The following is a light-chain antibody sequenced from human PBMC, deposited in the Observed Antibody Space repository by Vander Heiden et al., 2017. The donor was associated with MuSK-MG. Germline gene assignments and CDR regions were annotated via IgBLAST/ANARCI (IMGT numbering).Light chain of an antibody. V-gene: IGKV3-20*01. CDR3: QQYGTSPFT. Sequence: EIVLTQFPGTLSLSPGERVTLSCRASQSVNNNFLAWYQQKLGQAPRLLVYDTSTRATGVPDRFSGSGSGTDFTLTISRLEPEDFAVYSCQQYGTSPFTFGPGTKVDI. CDR2: DTS. J-gene: IGKJ3*01. CDR1: QSVNNNF.